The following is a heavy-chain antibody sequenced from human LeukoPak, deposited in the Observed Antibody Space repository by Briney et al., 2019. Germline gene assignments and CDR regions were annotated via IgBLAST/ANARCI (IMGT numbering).Heavy chain of an antibody. J-gene: IGHJ5*02. CDR3: ARVGRVIAAAGTRPWFDP. D-gene: IGHD6-13*01. CDR2: INPNSGGT. CDR1: GYTFTGYY. V-gene: IGHV1-2*02. Sequence: ASVKVSCKASGYTFTGYYMHWVRQAPGQGLEWMGWINPNSGGTNYAQRFQGRVTTTRDTSISTAYMELSRLRSDDTAVYYCARVGRVIAAAGTRPWFDPWGQGTLVTVSS.